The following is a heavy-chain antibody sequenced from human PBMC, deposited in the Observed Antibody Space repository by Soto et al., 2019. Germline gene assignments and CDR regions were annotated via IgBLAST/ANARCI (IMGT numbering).Heavy chain of an antibody. D-gene: IGHD2-15*01. CDR2: IDSRSSTI. CDR1: GFTFSNYQ. CDR3: AGSYLPIPYNFFDP. Sequence: EVHLVESGGGLVQPGGSLKLSCAASGFTFSNYQMNWVRLAPGRGLEWIAYIDSRSSTIKYAESVEGRFTISRDNAKNSLFLQMTSLRDDDTAIYYCAGSYLPIPYNFFDPWGQGTLVTVSS. V-gene: IGHV3-48*03. J-gene: IGHJ5*02.